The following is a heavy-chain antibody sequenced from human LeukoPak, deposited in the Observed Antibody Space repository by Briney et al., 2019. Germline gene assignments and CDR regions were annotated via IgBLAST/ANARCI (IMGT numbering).Heavy chain of an antibody. J-gene: IGHJ4*02. D-gene: IGHD4-23*01. CDR1: GFTFSNAW. Sequence: GGSLRLSCAASGFTFSNAWMTWVRQAPGKGLEWVGRVRSKTDGETTEYAAPVKGRFTISRDDSENTLYLQINSLKTEDTAVYYCTTNYGGRGGGYFDYWGQGTLVTVS. V-gene: IGHV3-15*01. CDR3: TTNYGGRGGGYFDY. CDR2: VRSKTDGETT.